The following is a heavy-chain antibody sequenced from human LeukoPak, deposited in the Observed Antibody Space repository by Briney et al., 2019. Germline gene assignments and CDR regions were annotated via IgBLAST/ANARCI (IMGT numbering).Heavy chain of an antibody. J-gene: IGHJ4*02. CDR1: GGSISSGGYY. V-gene: IGHV4-31*03. D-gene: IGHD5-24*01. CDR3: ARGGYNYAAAY. Sequence: SQTLSLTCTVSGGSISSGGYYWSWIRQHPGKGLEWIGYIYYSGSTYFNPSLKSRVTISADTSKNQFSLRLTSVIAADTAVYYCARGGYNYAAAYWGQGTLVTVSS. CDR2: IYYSGST.